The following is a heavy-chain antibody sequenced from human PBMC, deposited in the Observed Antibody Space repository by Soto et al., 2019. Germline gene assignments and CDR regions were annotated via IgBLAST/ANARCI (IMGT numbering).Heavy chain of an antibody. CDR3: AKVLRQWELLEVTFDY. J-gene: IGHJ4*02. Sequence: DVQLVESGGVVVQPGGSLRLSCAASGFTFDDYTMHWVRQAPGKGLEWVSLISWDGGSTYYADSVKGRFTISRDNSKNSLYLQMNSLRTEDTALYYCAKVLRQWELLEVTFDYWGQGTLVTVSS. CDR1: GFTFDDYT. D-gene: IGHD1-26*01. CDR2: ISWDGGST. V-gene: IGHV3-43*01.